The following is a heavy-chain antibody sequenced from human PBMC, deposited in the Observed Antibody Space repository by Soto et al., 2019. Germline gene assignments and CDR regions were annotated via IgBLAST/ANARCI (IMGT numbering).Heavy chain of an antibody. D-gene: IGHD3-9*01. V-gene: IGHV3-30-3*01. CDR1: VFTFSDFA. J-gene: IGHJ6*02. Sequence: QVQLLESGGGVVQPGRSLRLSCAASVFTFSDFAMHWVRQAPGKGLEWMAVMSSDGTTIYYAGSVKGRFTISRDNFKSTLYLQMNSLRPDDTAVYYCARAGFHFGLDVWGLGTTVTVS. CDR2: MSSDGTTI. CDR3: ARAGFHFGLDV.